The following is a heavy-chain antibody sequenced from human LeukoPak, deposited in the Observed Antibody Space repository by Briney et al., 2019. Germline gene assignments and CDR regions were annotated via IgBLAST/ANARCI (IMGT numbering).Heavy chain of an antibody. J-gene: IGHJ1*01. CDR2: ISPSGGIT. V-gene: IGHV3-23*01. CDR3: AKDDDWGRYKH. Sequence: GGSLRLSCAASGFTFSSHGMNWVRQAPGKGLEWVSGISPSGGITYYTDSVKGRFTISRDNSKITQSLQMNSLRAEDTAVYYCAKDDDWGRYKHWGQGTLVTVSS. D-gene: IGHD3-16*01. CDR1: GFTFSSHG.